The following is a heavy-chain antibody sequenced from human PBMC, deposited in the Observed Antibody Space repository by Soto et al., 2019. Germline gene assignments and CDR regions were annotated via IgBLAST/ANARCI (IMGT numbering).Heavy chain of an antibody. Sequence: GGSLRLSCAASGFTFSSYWMHWVRQAPGKGLVWVSRMNEDGGTTDYADSVKGRFTISRDNAKNTLYLQMNSLRVEDTAVYYCASDLSGRADVWGQGSKVTVS. CDR3: ASDLSGRADV. J-gene: IGHJ6*02. V-gene: IGHV3-74*01. D-gene: IGHD3-10*01. CDR2: MNEDGGTT. CDR1: GFTFSSYW.